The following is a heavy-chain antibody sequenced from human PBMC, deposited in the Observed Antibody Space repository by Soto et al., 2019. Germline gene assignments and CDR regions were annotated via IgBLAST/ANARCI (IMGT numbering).Heavy chain of an antibody. V-gene: IGHV1-2*04. CDR1: GYTFTAYY. J-gene: IGHJ4*02. CDR2: INPNSGDT. Sequence: QVQLVQSGAEVKKLGASVKVSCKASGYTFTAYYIHWVRQAPGQGLEWVGWINPNSGDTNYAQRVQGWVTMTGDTSVSTAYMDLTRLRSDDTAVYSCARGGYTYGYGLDYWGQGTLVTVSS. CDR3: ARGGYTYGYGLDY. D-gene: IGHD5-18*01.